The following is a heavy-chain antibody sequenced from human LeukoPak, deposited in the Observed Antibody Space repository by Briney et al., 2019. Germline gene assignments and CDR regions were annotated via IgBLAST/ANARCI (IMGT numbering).Heavy chain of an antibody. Sequence: GGSLRLSCAASGFTFSSYGMSWVRQAPGKGLEWVSTISGSGGSTYYADSVKGRFTISRDNSKNTLYLQMNSLRAEDTAVYYCAKADDYFVSGSRCYFDYWGQGTLVTVSS. V-gene: IGHV3-23*01. CDR3: AKADDYFVSGSRCYFDY. CDR2: ISGSGGST. J-gene: IGHJ4*02. D-gene: IGHD3-10*01. CDR1: GFTFSSYG.